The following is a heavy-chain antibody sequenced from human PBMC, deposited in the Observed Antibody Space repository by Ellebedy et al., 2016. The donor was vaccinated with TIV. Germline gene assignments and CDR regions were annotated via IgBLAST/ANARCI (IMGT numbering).Heavy chain of an antibody. J-gene: IGHJ4*02. V-gene: IGHV3-7*03. CDR1: GFTSNTFW. CDR2: IKKDGSAT. CDR3: ARIDGRTGDSSGYGYYDY. Sequence: GGSLRLXXVASGFTSNTFWMSWVRQAPGKGLEWVANIKKDGSATFYVDSVKGRFTISRDNAKNSLYLQMNSLRDEDTAVYYCARIDGRTGDSSGYGYYDYWGQGTLVTVSS. D-gene: IGHD3-22*01.